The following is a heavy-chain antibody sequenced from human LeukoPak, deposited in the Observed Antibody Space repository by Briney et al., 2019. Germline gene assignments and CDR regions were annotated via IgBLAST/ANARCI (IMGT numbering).Heavy chain of an antibody. CDR2: VNSDGSRK. V-gene: IGHV3-74*01. Sequence: PGGSLTLSCAASGFTFTRHWMHWVRQAPGKGLVWVSHVNSDGSRKSYADSVRGRFTISRDNGKNTLDLQMNSLRAEDTAVYYCARDSGSSALGAFDVWGQGTMVGVSS. CDR1: GFTFTRHW. D-gene: IGHD1-26*01. CDR3: ARDSGSSALGAFDV. J-gene: IGHJ3*01.